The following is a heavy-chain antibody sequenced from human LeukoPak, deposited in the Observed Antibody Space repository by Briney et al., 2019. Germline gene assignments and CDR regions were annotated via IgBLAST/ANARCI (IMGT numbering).Heavy chain of an antibody. D-gene: IGHD6-13*01. J-gene: IGHJ6*02. V-gene: IGHV1-3*01. CDR1: GYTFTSYA. CDR3: ARVGSSSWSGYYYYGMDV. Sequence: ASVKVSCKASGYTFTSYAMHWVRQAPGQRLEWMGWINAGNGNTKYSQKFQGRVTITRDTSASTAYMELSSLRSEDTAVYYCARVGSSSWSGYYYYGMDVWGQGTTVTVSS. CDR2: INAGNGNT.